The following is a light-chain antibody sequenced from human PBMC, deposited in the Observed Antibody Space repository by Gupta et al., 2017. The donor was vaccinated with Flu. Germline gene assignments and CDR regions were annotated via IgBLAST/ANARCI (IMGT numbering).Light chain of an antibody. CDR3: QQYNNWLQWT. CDR2: GAS. V-gene: IGKV3-15*01. J-gene: IGKJ1*01. Sequence: EIVMTQSPATLSVSAGERVTLSCRASQSVATNVAWYWQKPGQPPKLLIYGASARASGIPARFSGSGSGTEFTLTISSLQSEDFAVYYCQQYNNWLQWTFGQGTKVEIK. CDR1: QSVATN.